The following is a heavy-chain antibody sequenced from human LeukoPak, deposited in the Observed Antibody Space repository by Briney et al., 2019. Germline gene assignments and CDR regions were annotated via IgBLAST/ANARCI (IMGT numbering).Heavy chain of an antibody. V-gene: IGHV3-21*01. Sequence: GGSVRLSCAASGFTFSSYSMNWVRQTPGKGLEWVSSISCSSSYIYYAGSVKGRFTISRDNAKNSLYLQMNSLRAEDTAVYYCAKDLSARYSYGYKYWGQAALASVSS. CDR1: GFTFSSYS. D-gene: IGHD5-18*01. CDR3: AKDLSARYSYGYKY. J-gene: IGHJ1*01. CDR2: ISCSSSYI.